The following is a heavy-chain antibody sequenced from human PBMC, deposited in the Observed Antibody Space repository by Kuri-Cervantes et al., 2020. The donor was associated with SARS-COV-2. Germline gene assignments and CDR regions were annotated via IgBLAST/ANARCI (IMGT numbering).Heavy chain of an antibody. CDR2: IKHSGST. J-gene: IGHJ6*03. Sequence: ESLRLSCAVFSGSLSGYYWSWNSQSPGKGLGWIGKIKHSGSTNYNTSLSGRVTRSVDMSKNQFSLRLSSVTAADTAVYYCAGFYYYDGSGFVANYCYMDVWGKGTTVTVSS. D-gene: IGHD3-22*01. CDR3: AGFYYYDGSGFVANYCYMDV. CDR1: SGSLSGYY. V-gene: IGHV4-34*01.